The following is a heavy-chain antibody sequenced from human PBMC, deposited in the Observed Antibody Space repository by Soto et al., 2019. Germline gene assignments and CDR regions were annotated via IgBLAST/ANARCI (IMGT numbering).Heavy chain of an antibody. V-gene: IGHV1-46*01. Sequence: ASVKVSCKASGYTFTSYYMHWVRQAPGQGLEWMGIINPSGGSTSYAQKFQGRVTMTRDTSTSTVYMELSSLGSEDTAVYYCARNERALDAFDIWGQGTMVTVSS. CDR1: GYTFTSYY. CDR2: INPSGGST. CDR3: ARNERALDAFDI. J-gene: IGHJ3*02.